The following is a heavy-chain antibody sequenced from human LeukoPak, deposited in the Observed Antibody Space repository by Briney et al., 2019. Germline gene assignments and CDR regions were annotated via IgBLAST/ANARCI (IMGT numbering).Heavy chain of an antibody. CDR3: ARIPYYYDSSGYYFDY. CDR2: ISSSGSTI. V-gene: IGHV3-11*01. J-gene: IGHJ4*02. Sequence: KPGGSLRLSCAASGFTFSDYYMSWIRQAPGKGLEWVSYISSSGSTIYYADSVKGRFTISRDNAKNSLYLQMNSLRAEDTAVYYCARIPYYYDSSGYYFDYWGQGTLVTVSS. D-gene: IGHD3-22*01. CDR1: GFTFSDYY.